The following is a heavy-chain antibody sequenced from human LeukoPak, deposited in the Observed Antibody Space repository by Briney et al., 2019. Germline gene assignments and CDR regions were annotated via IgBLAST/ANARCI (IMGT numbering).Heavy chain of an antibody. CDR2: IIPIFGTA. Sequence: SVKVSCKASGGTFSSYAISWVRQAPGQGLEWMGGIIPIFGTANYAQKFQGRVTITTDEPTSTAYMELSSLRSEDTAVYYCARWGAAARPRGNWFDPWGQGTLVTVSS. D-gene: IGHD6-6*01. CDR1: GGTFSSYA. J-gene: IGHJ5*02. V-gene: IGHV1-69*05. CDR3: ARWGAAARPRGNWFDP.